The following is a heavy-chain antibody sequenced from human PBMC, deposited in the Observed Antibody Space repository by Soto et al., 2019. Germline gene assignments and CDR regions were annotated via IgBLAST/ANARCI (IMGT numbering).Heavy chain of an antibody. V-gene: IGHV1-69*13. CDR3: ARALGPYYDSSGYSAFDI. CDR2: IIPIFGTA. D-gene: IGHD3-22*01. CDR1: GGTFSSYA. Sequence: WASVKVSCKASGGTFSSYAISWVRQAPGQGLEWMGGIIPIFGTANYAQKFQGRVTITADESTSTAYMELSSLRSEDTAVYYCARALGPYYDSSGYSAFDIWGQGTMVTVSS. J-gene: IGHJ3*02.